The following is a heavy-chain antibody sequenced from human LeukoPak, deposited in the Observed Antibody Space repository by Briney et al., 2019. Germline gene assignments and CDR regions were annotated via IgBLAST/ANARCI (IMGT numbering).Heavy chain of an antibody. CDR1: GGSFSGYY. D-gene: IGHD6-19*01. V-gene: IGHV4-34*01. CDR2: INHSGST. CDR3: ARGQWLVRFGP. Sequence: PSETLSLTCAVYGGSFSGYYWSWIRQPPGKGLEWIGEINHSGSTNYNPSLKSRVTISVDTSKNQFSLKLSSVTAADTAVYYCARGQWLVRFGPWGQGTLVTVSS. J-gene: IGHJ5*02.